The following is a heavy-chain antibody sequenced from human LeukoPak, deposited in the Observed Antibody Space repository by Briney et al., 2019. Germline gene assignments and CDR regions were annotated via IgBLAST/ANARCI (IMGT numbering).Heavy chain of an antibody. CDR3: ARAVSGRFDY. CDR1: GGSMSPYH. CDR2: IYYSGST. V-gene: IGHV4-59*08. D-gene: IGHD6-19*01. J-gene: IGHJ4*02. Sequence: PSETLSLTCTVSGGSMSPYHWGWIRQPPGKGLEWTGYIYYSGSTNYNPSLNSRVTISVDTSRNQFSLRLSSVTAADTAIYYCARAVSGRFDYWGQGTLVTVSS.